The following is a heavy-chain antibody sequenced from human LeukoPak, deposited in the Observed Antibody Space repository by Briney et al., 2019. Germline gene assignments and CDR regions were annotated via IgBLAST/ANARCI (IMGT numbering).Heavy chain of an antibody. CDR1: GGSTSSDH. J-gene: IGHJ4*02. D-gene: IGHD5-18*01. V-gene: IGHV4-59*08. CDR2: ISYIGST. Sequence: PSETLSLTCTVSGGSTSSDHWSWIRQPPGKGLEWIGYISYIGSTNYNPSLKSRVTISVDTPKNQFSLKLSSVTAADTAVYYCARHGNHVGGIQLWLSLDYWGQGTLVTVSS. CDR3: ARHGNHVGGIQLWLSLDY.